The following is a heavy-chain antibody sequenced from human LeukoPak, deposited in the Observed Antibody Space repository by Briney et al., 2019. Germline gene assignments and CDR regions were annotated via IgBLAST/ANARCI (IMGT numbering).Heavy chain of an antibody. CDR3: AKDDYAVWVY. CDR2: ISGSGGST. D-gene: IGHD3-16*01. CDR1: GFTFSSYA. J-gene: IGHJ4*02. V-gene: IGHV3-23*01. Sequence: PGGSLRLSCAASGFTFSSYAMSWVRQAPGKGLEWVSAISGSGGSTYYADSVKGRFTISRDNSKNTLYLQMHSLGAEDTAGYYCAKDDYAVWVYWAQGTVVTVSS.